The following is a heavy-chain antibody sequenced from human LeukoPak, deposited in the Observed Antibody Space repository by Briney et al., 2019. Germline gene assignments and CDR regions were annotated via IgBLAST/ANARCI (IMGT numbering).Heavy chain of an antibody. V-gene: IGHV3-48*03. J-gene: IGHJ6*04. CDR2: ISSSGSTI. CDR3: AELGITMIGGV. CDR1: GFTFSSYE. Sequence: GGSLRLSCAASGFTFSSYEMNGVREAPGKGLEWVSYISSSGSTIYYADSVKGRFTISRDNAKNSLYLQMNSLSAEDTAVYYCAELGITMIGGVWGKGTTVTISS. D-gene: IGHD3-10*02.